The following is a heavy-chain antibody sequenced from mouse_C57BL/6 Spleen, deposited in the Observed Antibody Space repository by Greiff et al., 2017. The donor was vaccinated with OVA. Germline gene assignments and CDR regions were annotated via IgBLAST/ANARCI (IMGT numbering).Heavy chain of an antibody. J-gene: IGHJ1*03. CDR1: GFTFSSYA. D-gene: IGHD2-3*01. CDR2: ISSGGDYI. V-gene: IGHV5-9-1*02. CDR3: TRDDGLQYFDD. Sequence: EVKVVESGEGLVKPGGSLKLSCAASGFTFSSYAMSWVRQTPEKRLEWVAYISSGGDYIYYADTVKGRFTISRDNARNTLYLQMSSLKSEDTAMYYCTRDDGLQYFDDWGTGTTVTVSS.